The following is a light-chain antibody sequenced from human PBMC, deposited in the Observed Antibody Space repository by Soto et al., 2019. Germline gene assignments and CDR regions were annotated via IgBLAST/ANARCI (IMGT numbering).Light chain of an antibody. V-gene: IGKV3-11*01. CDR1: QSVSSD. J-gene: IGKJ5*01. CDR2: DAS. CDR3: QQRRNWPPIT. Sequence: IRLTMSAGTLSLYTGERATLSWMTSQSVSSDLAWYQPKPGQATRLRIDDASNRATGIPARFSGSGSGTDFTLTISSLEAENFALYYCQQRRNWPPITFGQGTRRRL.